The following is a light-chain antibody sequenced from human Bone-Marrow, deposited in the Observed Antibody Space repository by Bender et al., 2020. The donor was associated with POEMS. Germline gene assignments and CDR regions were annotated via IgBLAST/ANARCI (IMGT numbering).Light chain of an antibody. CDR1: NNDIGFYNY. J-gene: IGLJ1*01. CDR3: SSHTSSSSYV. CDR2: DVS. V-gene: IGLV2-14*03. Sequence: QSALTQPPSASGSPGQSITISCTGTNNDIGFYNYVSWYQQYPGKVPKLIIYDVSSRPSGVSDRFSGSKSGSTASLSISGLQAEDEADYYCSSHTSSSSYVFGTGTKVTVL.